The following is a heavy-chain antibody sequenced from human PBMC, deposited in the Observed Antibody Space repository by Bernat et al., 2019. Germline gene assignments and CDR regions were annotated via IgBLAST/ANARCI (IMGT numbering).Heavy chain of an antibody. CDR2: ISSDGENT. Sequence: DVQLMESGGDLVQPGGSLRLSCAASGFTFSDSGMSWVRLPPGKGLEWVSTISSDGENTHYEGSVQGRFTISRDNSQSTLYLQMDSLRAEDAAIYYCAKVSAPYFDYWGQGALVTVSS. CDR1: GFTFSDSG. D-gene: IGHD3-16*01. CDR3: AKVSAPYFDY. J-gene: IGHJ4*02. V-gene: IGHV3-23*01.